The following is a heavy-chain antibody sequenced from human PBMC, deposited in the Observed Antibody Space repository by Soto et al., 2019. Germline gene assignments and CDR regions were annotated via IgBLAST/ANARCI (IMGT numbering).Heavy chain of an antibody. V-gene: IGHV1-69*06. Sequence: GASVKVSCKASGGTFNRHGISWVRQAPGQGLEWMGGTIPDFGTPKYAQEFQGRVTVSVDKSTSTAYMELSSLRSEDTAVYYGARGLRDGVITYVDFYVMDVWGQGTAVTVSS. CDR1: GGTFNRHG. CDR3: ARGLRDGVITYVDFYVMDV. D-gene: IGHD3-22*01. J-gene: IGHJ6*02. CDR2: TIPDFGTP.